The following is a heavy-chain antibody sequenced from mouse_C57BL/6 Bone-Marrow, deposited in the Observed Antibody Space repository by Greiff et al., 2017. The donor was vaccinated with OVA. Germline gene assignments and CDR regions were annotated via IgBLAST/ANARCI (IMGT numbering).Heavy chain of an antibody. CDR1: GYTFTSYG. V-gene: IGHV1-81*01. J-gene: IGHJ2*01. Sequence: VQLQQSGAELARPGASVKLSCKASGYTFTSYGISWVKQRTGQGLEWIGEIYPSSGNTYYNEKFKGKATLTADKSSSTAYMELRRLTSEDSAVYFWARKGNCYDPYYFDYWGQGTTLTVSS. CDR2: IYPSSGNT. D-gene: IGHD2-12*01. CDR3: ARKGNCYDPYYFDY.